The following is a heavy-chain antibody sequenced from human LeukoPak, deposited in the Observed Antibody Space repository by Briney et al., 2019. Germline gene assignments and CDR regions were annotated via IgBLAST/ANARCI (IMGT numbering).Heavy chain of an antibody. Sequence: PSQTLSLTCPVSGDSISSGAYYWNWIRQPPGKGLEWIGYIYHSGITQYNPSLKSRATVSMDRSRNQFSLNLSSVTAADTAVYYCARLIAADPQLDCWGQGTLVTVSS. V-gene: IGHV4-30-2*01. CDR2: IYHSGIT. CDR1: GDSISSGAYY. J-gene: IGHJ4*02. D-gene: IGHD6-13*01. CDR3: ARLIAADPQLDC.